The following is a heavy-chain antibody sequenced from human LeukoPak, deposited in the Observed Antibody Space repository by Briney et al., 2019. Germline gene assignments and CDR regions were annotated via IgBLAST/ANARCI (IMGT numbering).Heavy chain of an antibody. Sequence: SETLSLTCTVSGGSISSYYWSWIRQPAGKGLEWIGRIYTSGSTNYNSSLKSRVTMSMDTSTNQFSLKLSSVTAADTAVYYCARESSSSSRAFDIWGQGTMVTVSS. D-gene: IGHD6-6*01. CDR1: GGSISSYY. V-gene: IGHV4-4*07. CDR2: IYTSGST. J-gene: IGHJ3*02. CDR3: ARESSSSSRAFDI.